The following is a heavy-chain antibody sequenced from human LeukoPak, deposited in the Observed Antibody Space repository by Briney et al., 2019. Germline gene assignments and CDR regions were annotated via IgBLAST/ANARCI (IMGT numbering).Heavy chain of an antibody. J-gene: IGHJ4*02. D-gene: IGHD4-17*01. Sequence: GGSLRLSCAASGFTFSSYATHWVRQAPGKGLEWVAVISYDGSNKYYADSVKGRFTISRDNSKNTLYLQMNSLRAEDTAVYYCARDEMGDYVRVFDYWGQGTLVTVSS. CDR3: ARDEMGDYVRVFDY. CDR1: GFTFSSYA. CDR2: ISYDGSNK. V-gene: IGHV3-30*04.